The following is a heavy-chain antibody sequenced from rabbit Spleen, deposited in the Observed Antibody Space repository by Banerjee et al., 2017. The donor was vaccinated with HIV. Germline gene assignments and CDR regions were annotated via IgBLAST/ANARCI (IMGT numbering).Heavy chain of an antibody. D-gene: IGHD8-1*01. CDR1: GIDFSSGYD. J-gene: IGHJ3*01. V-gene: IGHV1S40*01. CDR2: IYGIIDTR. Sequence: QSLEESGGDLVKPGASLTLTCKPSGIDFSSGYDMCWVRQAPGKGLEWIGIIYGIIDTRYYANWVNGRFSISRENAQNTVFLQMTSLTAADTATYFCARDGAGGSYFALWGQGTLVTVS. CDR3: ARDGAGGSYFAL.